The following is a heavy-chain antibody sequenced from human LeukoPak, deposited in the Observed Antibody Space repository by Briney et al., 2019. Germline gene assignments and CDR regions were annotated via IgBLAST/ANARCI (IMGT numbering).Heavy chain of an antibody. D-gene: IGHD2-15*01. J-gene: IGHJ4*02. CDR1: GYTFTDYY. CDR2: INPNSGGT. V-gene: IGHV1-2*02. CDR3: ARDQVFSRYCSGGSCHPGGY. Sequence: ASVKVSCKASGYTFTDYYMHWVRQAPGQGLEWMGWINPNSGGTNYAQKFQGRVTMTRDTSISTAYMELSRLRSDDTAVYYCARDQVFSRYCSGGSCHPGGYWGQGTLVTVSS.